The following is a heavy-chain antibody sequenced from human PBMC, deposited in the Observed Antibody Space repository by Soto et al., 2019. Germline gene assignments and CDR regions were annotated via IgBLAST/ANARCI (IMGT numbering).Heavy chain of an antibody. CDR2: IIPILGIA. CDR3: ASXXPTXXWLDP. CDR1: GGTFSSYT. J-gene: IGHJ5*02. V-gene: IGHV1-69*02. Sequence: QVQLVQSGAEVKKPGSSVKVSCKASGGTFSSYTISWVRQAPGQGLEWMGRIIPILGIANYAQKFQGRVTITADKSTSTAYMELGSLRSEDTAGYYCASXXPTXXWLDPWGQGTLVTVSS.